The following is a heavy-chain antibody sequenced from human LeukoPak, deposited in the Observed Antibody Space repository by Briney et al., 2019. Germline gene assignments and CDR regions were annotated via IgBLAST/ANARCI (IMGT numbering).Heavy chain of an antibody. J-gene: IGHJ4*02. Sequence: PGGSLRLSCAASGFTFSSYGMHWVRQAPGKGLEWVAFIRYDGSNKYYADSVKGRFTISRDNSKNTLYLQMNSLRAEDTAVYYCAKISGGGYSGYAQVDYGDYDDPTEYLDYWGQGTLVTVSS. CDR3: AKISGGGYSGYAQVDYGDYDDPTEYLDY. D-gene: IGHD5-12*01. V-gene: IGHV3-30*02. CDR1: GFTFSSYG. CDR2: IRYDGSNK.